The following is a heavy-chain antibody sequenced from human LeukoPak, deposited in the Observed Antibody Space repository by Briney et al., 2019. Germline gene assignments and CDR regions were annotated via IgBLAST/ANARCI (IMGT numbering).Heavy chain of an antibody. Sequence: PGGSLRLSCAASGFTFSSYSMNWVRQAPGKGLEWVSYISSSSSTIYYADSVKGRFTISRDNAKNSLYLQMNSLRAEDTAVYYCARRVRGVIRAAYYYYYYMDVWGKGTTVTISS. CDR3: ARRVRGVIRAAYYYYYYMDV. D-gene: IGHD3-10*01. J-gene: IGHJ6*03. V-gene: IGHV3-48*01. CDR2: ISSSSSTI. CDR1: GFTFSSYS.